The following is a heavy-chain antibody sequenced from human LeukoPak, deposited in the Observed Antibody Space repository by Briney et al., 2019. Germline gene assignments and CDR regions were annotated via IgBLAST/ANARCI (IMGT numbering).Heavy chain of an antibody. CDR3: ARVRNGCSGGSCYSGPRSYYFDY. CDR2: INHSGST. D-gene: IGHD2-15*01. CDR1: GGSFSGYY. Sequence: SETLSLTCAVYGGSFSGYYWSWIRQPPGKGLEWIGEINHSGSTNYNPSLKNRVTISVDTSKNQFSLQLSSVTAADTAVYSCARVRNGCSGGSCYSGPRSYYFDYWGQGTLVTVSS. V-gene: IGHV4-34*01. J-gene: IGHJ4*02.